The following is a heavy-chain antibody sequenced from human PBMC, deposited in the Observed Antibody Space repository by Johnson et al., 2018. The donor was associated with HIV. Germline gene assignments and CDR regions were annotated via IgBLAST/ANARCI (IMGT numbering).Heavy chain of an antibody. CDR1: GFTFSSYA. D-gene: IGHD6-13*01. CDR2: IWYDGSNK. CDR3: AKGLLIAAAHDAFDI. J-gene: IGHJ3*02. Sequence: VQLVESGGGVVQPGRSLRLSCAASGFTFSSYAMHWVRQAPGKGLEWVAVIWYDGSNKDYADSVKGRFTISRDNSKNTLYLQMNSLRAEDTAVYYCAKGLLIAAAHDAFDIWGQGTMVTVSS. V-gene: IGHV3-33*06.